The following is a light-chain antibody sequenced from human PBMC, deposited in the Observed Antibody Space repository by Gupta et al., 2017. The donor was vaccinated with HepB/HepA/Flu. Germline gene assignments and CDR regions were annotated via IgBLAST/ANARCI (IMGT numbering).Light chain of an antibody. CDR1: SSNIGSTT. V-gene: IGLV1-44*01. J-gene: IGLJ3*02. CDR3: AAWDDSLNGPV. CDR2: DND. Sequence: QSVLTQPPSASGAPGQTVTLSCYGSSSNIGSTTVNWYQQLPGAAPKLVIYDNDQRPSGVPDRLSGSKSGTSASLAISGLQSEDEADYYCAAWDDSLNGPVFGGGTKLTVL.